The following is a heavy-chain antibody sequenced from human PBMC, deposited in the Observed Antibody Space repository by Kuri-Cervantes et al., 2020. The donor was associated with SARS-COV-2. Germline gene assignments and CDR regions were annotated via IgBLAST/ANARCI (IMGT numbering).Heavy chain of an antibody. V-gene: IGHV4-34*01. CDR3: ARHRRTGQQGGFGY. CDR1: GGSFSGYY. D-gene: IGHD3-16*01. CDR2: INHSGST. J-gene: IGHJ4*02. Sequence: GSLRLSCAVYGGSFSGYYWSWIRQPPGKGLEWIGEINHSGSTNYNPSLKSRVTVSVDTSKSQYSLRLTSVTAADTAVYYCARHRRTGQQGGFGYWGQGTQVTVSS.